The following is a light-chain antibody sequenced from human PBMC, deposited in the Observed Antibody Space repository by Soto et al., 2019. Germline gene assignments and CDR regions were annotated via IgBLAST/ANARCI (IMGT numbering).Light chain of an antibody. CDR1: QSVSNNF. CDR3: QQYGSSIA. CDR2: GAS. J-gene: IGKJ5*01. Sequence: VLTQSPGTLSLSPGERATLSCRASQSVSNNFLSWYQHKPGQAPRLLIYGASSRATGIPDRFSGSGSGTDFTLTISRLEPEDFAVYFCQQYGSSIAFGQGTRLEIK. V-gene: IGKV3-20*01.